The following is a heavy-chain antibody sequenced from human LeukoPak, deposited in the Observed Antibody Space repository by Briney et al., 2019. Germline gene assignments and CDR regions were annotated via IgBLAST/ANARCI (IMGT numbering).Heavy chain of an antibody. D-gene: IGHD3-16*01. V-gene: IGHV3-48*01. CDR1: GFTFSSYS. CDR3: AKAGRPGTYYFDS. CDR2: ISSSSSTI. Sequence: GGSLRLSCAASGFTFSSYSMNWVRQAPGKGLEWVSYISSSSSTIYYADSVKGRFTISRDNAKNSLHLQMNSLRAEDTAVYYCAKAGRPGTYYFDSWGQGTLVTVSS. J-gene: IGHJ4*02.